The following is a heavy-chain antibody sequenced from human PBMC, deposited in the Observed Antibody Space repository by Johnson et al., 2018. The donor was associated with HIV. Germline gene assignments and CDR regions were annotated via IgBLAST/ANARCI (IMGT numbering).Heavy chain of an antibody. CDR2: IGTAGDT. D-gene: IGHD6-6*01. V-gene: IGHV3-13*01. CDR3: AKVLYSSSSDAFDI. J-gene: IGHJ3*02. CDR1: GFTFSSYD. Sequence: VQLVESGGGLVQPGGSLRLSCAASGFTFSSYDMHWVRQSTERGLEWVSAIGTAGDTYYPGSVKGRFTISRENAKNSLYLQMNNLRAGDTAVYYCAKVLYSSSSDAFDIWGQGTMVTVSS.